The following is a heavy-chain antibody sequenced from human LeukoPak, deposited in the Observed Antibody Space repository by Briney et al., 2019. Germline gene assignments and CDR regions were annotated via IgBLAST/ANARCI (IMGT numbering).Heavy chain of an antibody. D-gene: IGHD3-10*01. Sequence: SETLSLTCAVYGGSFSDYWWTWIRQSPGKGLEWIGEVNHSGRTNYNPSLKSRVSISVDRSKNQFSLKLSSVTAADTAVYYCARGTYGSGSYYSYYYYYMDVWGKGTTVTISS. CDR1: GGSFSDYW. CDR3: ARGTYGSGSYYSYYYYYMDV. V-gene: IGHV4-34*01. CDR2: VNHSGRT. J-gene: IGHJ6*03.